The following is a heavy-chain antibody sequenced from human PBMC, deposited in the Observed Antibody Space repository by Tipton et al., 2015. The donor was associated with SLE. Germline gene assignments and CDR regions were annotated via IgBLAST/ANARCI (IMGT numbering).Heavy chain of an antibody. V-gene: IGHV4-31*03. CDR1: GGSISSGGYY. CDR2: IYYSGST. D-gene: IGHD3-16*01. J-gene: IGHJ3*02. Sequence: TLSLTCTVSGGSISSGGYYWSWIRQHPGKGLAWIGYIYYSGSTYYNPPLKSRVSISLDTSKNQFSLRLSSVTAADTAVYFCGARGAFDIWGQGTMVTVSS. CDR3: GARGAFDI.